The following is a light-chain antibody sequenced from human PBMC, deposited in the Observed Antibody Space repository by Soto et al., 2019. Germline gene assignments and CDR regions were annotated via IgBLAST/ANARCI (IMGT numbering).Light chain of an antibody. J-gene: IGKJ1*01. Sequence: DVVMTQSPLSLPVTLGQPASISCRSSQSLIHSDGNTYLSWFQQRPGQSPRRLIYEVSDRDSGVPDSFTGSGSGNDFTLKISRVEAEDVGVYYCMQGTHWPWTFGQGTEVEIK. CDR2: EVS. CDR1: QSLIHSDGNTY. V-gene: IGKV2-30*02. CDR3: MQGTHWPWT.